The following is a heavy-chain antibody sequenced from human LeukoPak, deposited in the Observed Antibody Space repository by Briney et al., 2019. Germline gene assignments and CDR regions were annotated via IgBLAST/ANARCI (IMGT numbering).Heavy chain of an antibody. J-gene: IGHJ4*02. D-gene: IGHD2-2*01. Sequence: PSETLSLTCTVSGGSISSGSYYWSWIRQPAGEGLEWIGRIYTSGSTNYNPSLKSRVTISVDTSKNQFSLKLSSVTAADTAVYYCARAYQLLPHFDYWGQGTLVTVSS. CDR2: IYTSGST. CDR3: ARAYQLLPHFDY. CDR1: GGSISSGSYY. V-gene: IGHV4-61*02.